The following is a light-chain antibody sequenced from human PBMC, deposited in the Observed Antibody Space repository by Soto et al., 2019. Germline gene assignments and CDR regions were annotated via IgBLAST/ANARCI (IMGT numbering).Light chain of an antibody. CDR1: QSVSNN. CDR3: QQYQNGGST. J-gene: IGKJ1*01. CDR2: GAS. Sequence: IVMTQSPATLSESPGGRASLSCRASQSVSNNLAWYQQKPGQAPRLLIYGASTRAAGIPGRFSGSGSGTNFTLIISSLQSDDFAFYYSQQYQNGGSTFGQGTKV. V-gene: IGKV3-15*01.